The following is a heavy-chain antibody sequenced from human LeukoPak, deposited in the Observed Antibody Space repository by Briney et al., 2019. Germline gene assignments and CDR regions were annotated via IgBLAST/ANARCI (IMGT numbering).Heavy chain of an antibody. D-gene: IGHD6-13*01. Sequence: ASVKVSCKVSGYTLTELSMHWVRQAPGKGLEWMGRINPNSGGTNYAQKFQGRVTMTRDTSISTAYMELSRLRSDDTAVYYCARLYSSPDYWGQGTLVTVSS. CDR2: INPNSGGT. J-gene: IGHJ4*02. CDR1: GYTLTELS. CDR3: ARLYSSPDY. V-gene: IGHV1-2*06.